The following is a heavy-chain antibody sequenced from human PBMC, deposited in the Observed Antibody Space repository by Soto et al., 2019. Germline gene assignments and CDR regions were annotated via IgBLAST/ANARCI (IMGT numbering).Heavy chain of an antibody. CDR1: GYTFTTYG. J-gene: IGHJ6*02. CDR2: ISAYNGNT. V-gene: IGHV1-18*01. CDR3: VTQRFVDYYGMGV. D-gene: IGHD3-3*01. Sequence: QVQLVQSGAEVKKPGASVKVSCKASGYTFTTYGISWVRQAPGQGLEWMGWISAYNGNTNYAQKFQGRVIMDTDTSTNTAYMELRRLSSDDTAVYYCVTQRFVDYYGMGVWGQGTTVTVSS.